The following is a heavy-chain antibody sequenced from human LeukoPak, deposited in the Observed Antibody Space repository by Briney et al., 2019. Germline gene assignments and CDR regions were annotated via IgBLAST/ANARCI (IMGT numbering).Heavy chain of an antibody. CDR2: IYYSGST. Sequence: PSETLSLTCTVSGGSISSSGYYWTWIRQPPGKGLEWIAYIYYSGSTNYNPSLKSRVTISVDTSKNQFSLKLSSVTAADTAVYYCARVGGTDWWEADNWGQGTLVTVSS. CDR1: GGSISSSGYY. V-gene: IGHV4-61*08. J-gene: IGHJ4*02. D-gene: IGHD1-26*01. CDR3: ARVGGTDWWEADN.